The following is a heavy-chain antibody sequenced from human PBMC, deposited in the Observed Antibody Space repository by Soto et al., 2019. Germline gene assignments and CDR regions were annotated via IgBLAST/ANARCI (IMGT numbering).Heavy chain of an antibody. Sequence: EVQLVESGGGLIQPGGSLRLSCAVSGFTVSNNYMSWVRQAPGKGLEGVSVIYSGGYTAYGDSVKGRFTISRDNSKNTIYFKINRLGPGAAAVFSWGSYRGGGGYWGQGTLVTVSS. J-gene: IGHJ4*02. CDR3: GSYRGGGGY. CDR1: GFTVSNNY. D-gene: IGHD1-26*01. V-gene: IGHV3-53*01. CDR2: IYSGGYT.